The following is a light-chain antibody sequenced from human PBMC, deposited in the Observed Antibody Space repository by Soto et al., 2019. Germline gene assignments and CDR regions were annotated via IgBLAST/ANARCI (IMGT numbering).Light chain of an antibody. Sequence: ALTQPASVSGSPGQSITISCTGDVGRYNYVSWYQQHPGKAPKLIIYEVSSRPSGVSNRFSGSKSGNTASLTISGLQADDXADYYCSSYTSTTTLVFGRGTQLTVL. V-gene: IGLV2-14*01. CDR1: DVGRYNY. CDR3: SSYTSTTTLV. CDR2: EVS. J-gene: IGLJ2*01.